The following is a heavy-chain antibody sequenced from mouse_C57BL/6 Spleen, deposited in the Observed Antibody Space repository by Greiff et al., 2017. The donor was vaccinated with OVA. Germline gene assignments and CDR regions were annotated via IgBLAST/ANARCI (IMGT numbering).Heavy chain of an antibody. V-gene: IGHV5-17*01. CDR1: GFTFSDYG. CDR2: ISSGSSTI. CDR3: AGNYYGSSYFDY. Sequence: DVKLVESGGGLVKPGGSLKLSCAASGFTFSDYGLHWVRQAPEKGLEWVAYISSGSSTIYYADTVKGRFTISRDNAKITLFRQMTSLRSEDTAMYYCAGNYYGSSYFDYWGQGTTLTVSS. D-gene: IGHD1-1*01. J-gene: IGHJ2*01.